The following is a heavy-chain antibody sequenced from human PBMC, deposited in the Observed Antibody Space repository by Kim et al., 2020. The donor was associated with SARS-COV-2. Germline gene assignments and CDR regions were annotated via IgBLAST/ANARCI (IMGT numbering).Heavy chain of an antibody. CDR2: ISGSDGTT. CDR1: EFTFSAYA. V-gene: IGHV3-23*01. Sequence: GGSLRLSCAASEFTFSAYAMSWVRQAPGKGLEWVSGISGSDGTTYYADSVKGRFVIFRDNSKNLLHLQMNSLRAEATAVYYCAKHFGSSGSEFQHWGQGT. D-gene: IGHD6-19*01. J-gene: IGHJ1*01. CDR3: AKHFGSSGSEFQH.